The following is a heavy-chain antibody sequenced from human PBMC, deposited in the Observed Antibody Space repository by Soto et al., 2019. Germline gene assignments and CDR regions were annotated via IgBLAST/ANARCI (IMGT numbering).Heavy chain of an antibody. CDR3: AKVAGVLRFLEWVPNTPAYFDY. Sequence: PVGSLRLSCAASGFTFSIYAMSWVRQAPGKGLEWVSAISGSGGSTYYADSVKGRFTISRDNSKNTLYLQMNSLRAEDTAVYYCAKVAGVLRFLEWVPNTPAYFDYWGQGTLVTVSS. CDR2: ISGSGGST. J-gene: IGHJ4*02. D-gene: IGHD3-3*01. CDR1: GFTFSIYA. V-gene: IGHV3-23*01.